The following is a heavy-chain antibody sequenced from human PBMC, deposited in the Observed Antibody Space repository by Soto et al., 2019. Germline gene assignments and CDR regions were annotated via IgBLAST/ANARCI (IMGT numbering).Heavy chain of an antibody. Sequence: GGSLRLSCAASGFSFSTYSMNWVRQAPGKGLEWVSSISSRSGTYYAESVKDRLTNARDNAKNAVSLQMDSLRAEDAAVDYCAREESAWPLDYGLDVWGQGTTVTVSS. V-gene: IGHV3-21*01. D-gene: IGHD3-3*01. CDR3: AREESAWPLDYGLDV. CDR1: GFSFSTYS. CDR2: ISSRSGT. J-gene: IGHJ6*01.